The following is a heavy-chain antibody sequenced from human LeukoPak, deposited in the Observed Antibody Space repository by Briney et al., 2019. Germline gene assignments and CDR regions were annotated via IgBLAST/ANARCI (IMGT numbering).Heavy chain of an antibody. CDR3: ARDSEYSSGWFSDY. CDR2: IYSGGST. Sequence: PGGSLRLSCAASGFTVSSNYMSWVRQAPGKGLEWVSVIYSGGSTYYADSVKGRFTISRDNSKNTLYLQMNSLRAEDTAVYYCARDSEYSSGWFSDYWGQGTLVTVSS. CDR1: GFTVSSNY. D-gene: IGHD6-19*01. V-gene: IGHV3-66*01. J-gene: IGHJ4*02.